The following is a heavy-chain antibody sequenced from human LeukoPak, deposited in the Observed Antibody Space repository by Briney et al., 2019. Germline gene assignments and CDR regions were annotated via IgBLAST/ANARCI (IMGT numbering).Heavy chain of an antibody. CDR2: INPYSGGT. CDR3: VRDRTKYCSSTSCPLDY. Sequence: ASVKVSCKASGYTFTSYAMHWVRQAPGQRLEWMGWINPYSGGTNYAQKFQGRVTMTRDTSISTAYMELSRLRSDDTAVYYCVRDRTKYCSSTSCPLDYWGQGTLVTVSS. D-gene: IGHD2-2*01. V-gene: IGHV1-2*02. J-gene: IGHJ4*02. CDR1: GYTFTSYA.